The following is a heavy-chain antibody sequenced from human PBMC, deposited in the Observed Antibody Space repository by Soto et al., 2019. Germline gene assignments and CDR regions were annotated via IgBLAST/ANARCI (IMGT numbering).Heavy chain of an antibody. CDR1: GFTFSSLA. CDR3: AKHRFCDSACSEGFAN. V-gene: IGHV3-23*01. D-gene: IGHD3-22*01. CDR2: ISGRGDTK. J-gene: IGHJ4*02. Sequence: EVQLLESGGGLVQPGGSLRLSCAASGFTFSSLAMNWVRQAPGKGLDWVSGISGRGDTKTYADSVRGWFTISRDNAKNTLYLQMNSLRAEDTAVYYCAKHRFCDSACSEGFANWGQGTLVTVSS.